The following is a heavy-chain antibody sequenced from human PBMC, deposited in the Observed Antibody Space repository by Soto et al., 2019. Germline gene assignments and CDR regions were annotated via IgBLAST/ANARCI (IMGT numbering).Heavy chain of an antibody. CDR2: MNPNSGNT. CDR1: GYAFTSYD. J-gene: IGHJ6*02. CDR3: ARWPDGYYYYGMDV. Sequence: QVQLVQSGAEVKKPGASVKVSCKASGYAFTSYDINWVRQATGQGLEWMGWMNPNSGNTGYAQKFQGRVTMTRNTSISTAYMELSSLRSEDTAVYYCARWPDGYYYYGMDVWGQGTTVTVSS. V-gene: IGHV1-8*01.